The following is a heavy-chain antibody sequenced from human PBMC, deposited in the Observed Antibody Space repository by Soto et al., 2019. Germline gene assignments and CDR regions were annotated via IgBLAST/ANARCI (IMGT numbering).Heavy chain of an antibody. CDR1: GFTFSSYS. V-gene: IGHV3-21*01. CDR2: ISSSSSYI. D-gene: IGHD2-15*01. J-gene: IGHJ4*02. CDR3: AAYCSGGSCYRRAFDY. Sequence: EVQLVESGGGLVKPGGSLRLSCAASGFTFSSYSMNWVRQAPGKGLEWVSSISSSSSYIYYADSVKGRFTISRDNAKNSLYLQVNSLRDEDTAVYHCAAYCSGGSCYRRAFDYWGQGTMFTVSS.